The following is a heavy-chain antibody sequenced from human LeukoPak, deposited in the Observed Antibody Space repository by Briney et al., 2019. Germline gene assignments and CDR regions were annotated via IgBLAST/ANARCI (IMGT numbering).Heavy chain of an antibody. V-gene: IGHV1-2*02. J-gene: IGHJ4*02. Sequence: ASVKVSCKASGYTFTGYYMHWVRQAPGQGLEWMGWINPNSGGTNYAQKFQGRVTMTRDTSISTAYMELSRLRSDDTAVYYCARVRLESDRRGSSGYYPYWGQGTLVTVSS. CDR2: INPNSGGT. CDR1: GYTFTGYY. CDR3: ARVRLESDRRGSSGYYPY. D-gene: IGHD3-22*01.